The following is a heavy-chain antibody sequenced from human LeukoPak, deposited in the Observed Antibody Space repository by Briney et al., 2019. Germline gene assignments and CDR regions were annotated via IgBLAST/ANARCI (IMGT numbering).Heavy chain of an antibody. Sequence: SETLSLTCAVYGGSFSGYYWSWIRQPPGKGLEWIGEINDSGSTNYNPSLKSRVTISVDTSKNQFSLKLPSVTAADTAVYYCAQDPKYWGQGTLVTVSS. CDR2: INDSGST. V-gene: IGHV4-34*01. J-gene: IGHJ4*02. CDR1: GGSFSGYY. CDR3: AQDPKY.